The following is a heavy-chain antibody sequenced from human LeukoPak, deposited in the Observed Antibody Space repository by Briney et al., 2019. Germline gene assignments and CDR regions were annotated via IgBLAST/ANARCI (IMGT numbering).Heavy chain of an antibody. CDR3: AKDLRYSSPYYFDY. V-gene: IGHV3-30*02. J-gene: IGHJ4*02. D-gene: IGHD6-6*01. Sequence: TGGSLRLSCAASGFTFSSYGMHWVRQAPGKGLEWAAFIRYDGSNKYYADSVKGRFTISRDNSKNTLYLQMNSLRAEDTAVYYCAKDLRYSSPYYFDYWGQGTLVTVSS. CDR1: GFTFSSYG. CDR2: IRYDGSNK.